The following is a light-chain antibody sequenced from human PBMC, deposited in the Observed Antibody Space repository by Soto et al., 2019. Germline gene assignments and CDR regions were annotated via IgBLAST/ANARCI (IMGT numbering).Light chain of an antibody. V-gene: IGLV1-44*01. Sequence: QSVLTQPPSASGTPGQRVAISCSGSSSNIGSNHVNWYQQLPGTAPKVLVYSTNQRPSGVPDRFSGSKSGTSASLAISGLQSEDEADYYCAAWDDTLSVWVFGGGTKLTVL. CDR2: STN. CDR1: SSNIGSNH. J-gene: IGLJ3*02. CDR3: AAWDDTLSVWV.